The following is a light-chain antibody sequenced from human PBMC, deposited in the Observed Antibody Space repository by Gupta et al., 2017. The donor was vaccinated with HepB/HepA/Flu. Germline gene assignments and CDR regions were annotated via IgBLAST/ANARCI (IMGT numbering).Light chain of an antibody. CDR2: AAS. J-gene: IGKJ4*01. Sequence: DILMTQSPSSLSASVGDRVTITCRASQSIVIYLSWYQQKPGEAPKLLIYAASNLQSGVPSRFSGSGSGTDFTLTISSLQPEDFATYYCQQSYSTPTFGGATKVDIK. V-gene: IGKV1-39*01. CDR1: QSIVIY. CDR3: QQSYSTPT.